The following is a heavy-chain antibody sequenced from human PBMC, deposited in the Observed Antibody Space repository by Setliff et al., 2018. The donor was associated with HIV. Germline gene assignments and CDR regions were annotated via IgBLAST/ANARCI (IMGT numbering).Heavy chain of an antibody. Sequence: LRLSCAASGFTFRSYNMQWVRQAPGKGLEWVAVISYDGSYKYYGDSVKGRFTVSRDTSKNTLYLQMNSLKAEDTAVYYCARAYNVYDYRFDSSGYDYWGQGTLVTVSS. CDR2: ISYDGSYK. V-gene: IGHV3-30*03. CDR1: GFTFRSYN. CDR3: ARAYNVYDYRFDSSGYDY. D-gene: IGHD3-22*01. J-gene: IGHJ4*02.